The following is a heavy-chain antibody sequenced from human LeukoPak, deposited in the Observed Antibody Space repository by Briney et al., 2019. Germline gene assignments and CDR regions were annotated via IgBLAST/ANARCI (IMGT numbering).Heavy chain of an antibody. V-gene: IGHV4-39*01. CDR3: ASPGGKSYGYGWFAP. CDR2: IYYSGST. Sequence: SETLSLTCTVSGGSISSSSYYWGWIRQPPGKGLEWVGSIYYSGSTYYNPSLKSRVTISVDTSKNQFSLKLSSVTAADTAVYYCASPGGKSYGYGWFAPGGRGPLATVSS. CDR1: GGSISSSSYY. J-gene: IGHJ5*02. D-gene: IGHD5-18*01.